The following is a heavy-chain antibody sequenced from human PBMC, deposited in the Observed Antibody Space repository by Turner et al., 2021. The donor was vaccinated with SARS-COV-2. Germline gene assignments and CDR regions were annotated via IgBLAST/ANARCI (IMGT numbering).Heavy chain of an antibody. CDR1: GFTVSSHY. V-gene: IGHV3-53*02. CDR2: FYSGYTT. J-gene: IGHJ6*02. CDR3: ARDDPLGGMDV. Sequence: EVQLVETGVGFIQPGGSLRPSCAASGFTVSSHYMSWARQATGKGLEWVALFYSGYTTYYEDSVKGRFTISRDNSKNTLYLQMNSLRAEDTAVYYCARDDPLGGMDVWGQGTTVTVSS.